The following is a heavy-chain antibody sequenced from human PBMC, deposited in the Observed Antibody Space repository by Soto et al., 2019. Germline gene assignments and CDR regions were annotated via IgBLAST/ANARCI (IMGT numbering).Heavy chain of an antibody. D-gene: IGHD6-13*01. CDR2: IYFSGGT. CDR3: ARESRRWYGSIWDY. J-gene: IGHJ4*02. CDR1: GGSISSYY. V-gene: IGHV4-59*12. Sequence: QVQLQESGPGLVKPSETLSLTCTVSGGSISSYYWSWIRQPPGKGLEWIGYIYFSGGTNYNPSLKSRFTISIDTSKTQFSTKLSPVTAADTAVYYCARESRRWYGSIWDYWGQGTLVTVSS.